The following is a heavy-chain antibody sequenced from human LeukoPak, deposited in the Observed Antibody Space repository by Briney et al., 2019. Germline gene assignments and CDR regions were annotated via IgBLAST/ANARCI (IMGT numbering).Heavy chain of an antibody. V-gene: IGHV3-21*01. D-gene: IGHD3-22*01. CDR3: AREPYYYDSSGYYTN. Sequence: PGGSLRLSCAASGFTFSSYSMNWVRQAPGKGLEWVSSISSSSSYIYYADSVKGRFTISRDNAKNSLYLQMNSLRAEDTAVYYCAREPYYYDSSGYYTNWGQGTLVTVSS. CDR2: ISSSSSYI. CDR1: GFTFSSYS. J-gene: IGHJ4*02.